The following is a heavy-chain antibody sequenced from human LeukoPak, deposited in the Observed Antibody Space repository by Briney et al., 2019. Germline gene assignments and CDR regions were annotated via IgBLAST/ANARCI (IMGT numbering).Heavy chain of an antibody. V-gene: IGHV4-34*01. CDR1: GGSFSGYY. D-gene: IGHD6-19*01. CDR2: INHSGST. J-gene: IGHJ3*02. Sequence: SETLSLTCAVYGGSFSGYYWSWIRQPPGKRLEWSGEINHSGSTNYNPSLKSRVTISVDTSKNQFSLKLSSVTAADTAVYYCARKEQWLPHDAFDIWGQGTMVTVST. CDR3: ARKEQWLPHDAFDI.